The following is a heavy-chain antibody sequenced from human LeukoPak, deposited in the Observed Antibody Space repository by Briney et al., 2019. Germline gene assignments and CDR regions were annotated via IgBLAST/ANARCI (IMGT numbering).Heavy chain of an antibody. CDR1: GYTFTSYD. Sequence: GASVNVSCKASGYTFTSYDINWVRQATGQGLEWMGWMNPNSGNTGYAQKFQGRVTMTRNTSISTAYMELSSLRSEDTAVYYCARDRITIFGVVMGIPQPFDPWGQGTLVTVSS. J-gene: IGHJ5*02. CDR3: ARDRITIFGVVMGIPQPFDP. V-gene: IGHV1-8*01. CDR2: MNPNSGNT. D-gene: IGHD3-3*01.